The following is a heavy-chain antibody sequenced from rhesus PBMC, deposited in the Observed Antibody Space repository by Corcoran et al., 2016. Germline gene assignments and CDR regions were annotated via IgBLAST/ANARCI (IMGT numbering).Heavy chain of an antibody. CDR3: ARGVVNFNWYFDL. CDR1: GGSVSSSNW. D-gene: IGHD2-21*01. V-gene: IGHV4-65*01. J-gene: IGHJ2*01. Sequence: QVQLQESGPGLVKPSETLSLTCAVSGGSVSSSNWWSWIRQPPGKGLEWIGYISGSSGSTYYNPSLKSRVTISTDASKNQCSLKLSSVTAADTAVYYCARGVVNFNWYFDLWGPGTPITISS. CDR2: ISGSSGST.